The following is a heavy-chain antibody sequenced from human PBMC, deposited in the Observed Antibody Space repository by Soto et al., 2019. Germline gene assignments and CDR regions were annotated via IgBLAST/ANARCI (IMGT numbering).Heavy chain of an antibody. Sequence: ASVKVSCKASGGTFSSYTISWVRQAPGQGLEWMGRIIPILGIANYAQKFQGRVTITADKSTSTAYMELSSLRSEDTAVYYCARAEYCSSTSCYFVRNWFDPWGQGTLVTVSS. V-gene: IGHV1-69*02. CDR1: GGTFSSYT. J-gene: IGHJ5*02. D-gene: IGHD2-2*01. CDR3: ARAEYCSSTSCYFVRNWFDP. CDR2: IIPILGIA.